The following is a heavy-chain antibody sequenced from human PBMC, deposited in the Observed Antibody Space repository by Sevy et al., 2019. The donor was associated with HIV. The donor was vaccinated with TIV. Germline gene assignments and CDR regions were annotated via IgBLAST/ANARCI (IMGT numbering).Heavy chain of an antibody. J-gene: IGHJ5*02. CDR3: ARVNMGATTKGWFDP. V-gene: IGHV1-69*13. D-gene: IGHD1-26*01. CDR2: IIPIFGTA. Sequence: ASVKVSCKASGGTFSSYAISWVRQAPGQGLEWMGGIIPIFGTANYAQRFQGRVTITADESTSTAYMELSSLRSEDTAVYYCARVNMGATTKGWFDPWGQGTLVTVSS. CDR1: GGTFSSYA.